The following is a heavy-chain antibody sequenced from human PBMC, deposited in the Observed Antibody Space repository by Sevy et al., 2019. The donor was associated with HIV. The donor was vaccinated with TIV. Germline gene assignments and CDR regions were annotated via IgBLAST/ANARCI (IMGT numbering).Heavy chain of an antibody. V-gene: IGHV3-23*01. D-gene: IGHD3-22*01. CDR2: ISGSGGST. CDR3: AANLYDPPYYYYGMDV. CDR1: GFTFSSYA. J-gene: IGHJ6*02. Sequence: GGSLRLSCAASGFTFSSYAMSWVRQAPGKGLEWVSAISGSGGSTYYADSVKGRFTISRDNSKNTLYLQMNSLRAEDTAVYYCAANLYDPPYYYYGMDVWGQGTTVTVSS.